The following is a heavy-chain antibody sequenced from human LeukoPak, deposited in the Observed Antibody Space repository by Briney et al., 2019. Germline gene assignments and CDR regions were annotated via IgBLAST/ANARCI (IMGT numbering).Heavy chain of an antibody. D-gene: IGHD2-21*02. CDR3: ARGGAYCGGDCYSQNWYFDL. Sequence: ASVKVSCKASGYTFTSYYMHWVRQAPGQGLEWMGIINPSGGSTSYAQKFQGRVTITADKSTSTAYMELSSLRSEDTAVYYCARGGAYCGGDCYSQNWYFDLWGRGTLVTVSS. J-gene: IGHJ2*01. CDR2: INPSGGST. CDR1: GYTFTSYY. V-gene: IGHV1-46*01.